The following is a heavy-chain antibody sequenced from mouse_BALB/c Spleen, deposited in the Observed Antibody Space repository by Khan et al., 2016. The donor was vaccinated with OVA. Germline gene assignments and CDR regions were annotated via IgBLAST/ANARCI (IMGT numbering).Heavy chain of an antibody. V-gene: IGHV9-3-1*01. D-gene: IGHD1-1*02. CDR2: INTYTGEP. Sequence: QIQLVQSGPELKKPGETVKISCKASGYTFTNYGMNWVKQAPGKGLKWMGWINTYTGEPTYADDFKGRFAFSLETSASTAYLQINNLKNEDTASYFCACGGYWYFDVWGAGTTVTVSS. CDR1: GYTFTNYG. J-gene: IGHJ1*01. CDR3: ACGGYWYFDV.